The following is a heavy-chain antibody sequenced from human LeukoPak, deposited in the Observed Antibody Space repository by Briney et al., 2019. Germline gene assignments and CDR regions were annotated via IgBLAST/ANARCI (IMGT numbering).Heavy chain of an antibody. V-gene: IGHV4-4*07. CDR3: ARVRIYGSGSDHFDY. Sequence: SETLSLTCTVSGVSISSYYWSWIRQPAGKGLEWIGRIHTSGSTNYNPSLKSRVTMSVDTAKNQFSLKLSSVTAADTAVYYCARVRIYGSGSDHFDYWGQGTLVTVSS. J-gene: IGHJ4*02. CDR2: IHTSGST. CDR1: GVSISSYY. D-gene: IGHD3-10*01.